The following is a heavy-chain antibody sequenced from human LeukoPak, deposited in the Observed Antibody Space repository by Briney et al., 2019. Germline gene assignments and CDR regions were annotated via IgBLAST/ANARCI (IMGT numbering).Heavy chain of an antibody. V-gene: IGHV3-30-3*01. CDR3: ARDPSGYSANFDY. D-gene: IGHD3-9*01. J-gene: IGHJ4*02. CDR1: GFTFSSYA. CDR2: ISYDGSNK. Sequence: GGSLRLSCAASGFTFSSYAMHWVRQAPGKGLEWVAVISYDGSNKYYADPVKGRFTISRDNSKNTLYLQMNSLRAEDTAVYYCARDPSGYSANFDYWGQGTLVTVSS.